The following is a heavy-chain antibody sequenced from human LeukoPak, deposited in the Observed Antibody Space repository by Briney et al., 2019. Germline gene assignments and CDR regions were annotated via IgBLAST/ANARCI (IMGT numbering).Heavy chain of an antibody. Sequence: GGSLRLSCAASGFTFSIYWMSWVRQAPGKGLEWVANINQDGSEEYYADSVKGRFTISRDISKNTLYLQMNSLRAEDTAVYYCAGAPGQKLIRWWFDPWGQGTLVTVSS. CDR3: AGAPGQKLIRWWFDP. CDR1: GFTFSIYW. D-gene: IGHD4-23*01. J-gene: IGHJ5*02. CDR2: INQDGSEE. V-gene: IGHV3-7*02.